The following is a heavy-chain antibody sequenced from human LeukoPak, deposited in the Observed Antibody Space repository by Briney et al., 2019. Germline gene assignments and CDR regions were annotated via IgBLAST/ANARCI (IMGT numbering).Heavy chain of an antibody. J-gene: IGHJ4*02. CDR3: AKRQPPGIGVL. V-gene: IGHV4-61*02. CDR2: ISTSGST. CDR1: GGSISSGSYY. D-gene: IGHD6-19*01. Sequence: SQTLSLTCTVSGGSISSGSYYWSWIRHPAGKGLEWIGRISTSGSTNYNPSLKSRHTISVDTSKTQFSLKLSFVPPAHTAVYLWAKRQPPGIGVLWGQGTLVTVSS.